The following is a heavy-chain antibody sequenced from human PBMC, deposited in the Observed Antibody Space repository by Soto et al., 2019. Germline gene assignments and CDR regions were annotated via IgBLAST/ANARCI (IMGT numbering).Heavy chain of an antibody. CDR3: ARRPYRSSSWGY. J-gene: IGHJ4*02. V-gene: IGHV4-39*01. CDR2: IHYSGTT. Sequence: QLQLQESGPGLVKPSETLSLTCTVSGGSISSNSYYWGWIRQPPGKGLEWIGSIHYSGTTYYNPSLKSRVTISVDTSKNQFSLKLSSVTAADTAVYYCARRPYRSSSWGYWGQGTLVTVSS. D-gene: IGHD6-6*01. CDR1: GGSISSNSYY.